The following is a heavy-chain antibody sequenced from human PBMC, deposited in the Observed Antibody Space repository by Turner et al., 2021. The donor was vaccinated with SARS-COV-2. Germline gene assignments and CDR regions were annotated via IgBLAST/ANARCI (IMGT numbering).Heavy chain of an antibody. Sequence: EVQLVESGVGLVQPGGSLRLSCAASGFTFSSYWMHWVRQAPGKGLVGVTRINSDGSSTSDADSVKGRFTISRDNAKNTLYLKMNSLRAEDTAVYYCARDHIGVYYAMDVWGQGTTVTVSS. CDR1: GFTFSSYW. CDR3: ARDHIGVYYAMDV. D-gene: IGHD3-10*01. J-gene: IGHJ6*02. CDR2: INSDGSST. V-gene: IGHV3-74*01.